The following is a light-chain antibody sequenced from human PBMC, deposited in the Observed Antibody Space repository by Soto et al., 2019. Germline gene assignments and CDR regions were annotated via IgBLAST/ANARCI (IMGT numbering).Light chain of an antibody. J-gene: IGKJ4*01. V-gene: IGKV1-39*01. Sequence: DIQMTQSPSSLSASVGDRVTITCRTSQSIRSSLNWYQQKPGKAPNLLIYVASTLQSGVPSRFSGSGSGTDFTLTISRLQSEDFATYYCQQYYEFPLTFGGGTKVDIK. CDR3: QQYYEFPLT. CDR2: VAS. CDR1: QSIRSS.